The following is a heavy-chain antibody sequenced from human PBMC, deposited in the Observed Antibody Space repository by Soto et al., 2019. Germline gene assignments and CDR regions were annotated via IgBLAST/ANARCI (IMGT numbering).Heavy chain of an antibody. CDR2: ISGSGIST. V-gene: IGHV3-23*01. CDR1: GFTFRSYA. J-gene: IGHJ2*01. Sequence: DVQLLESGGGLVQPGGSLRLSCAASGFTFRSYAMSWVCQAPGKWLEWVSGISGSGISTHYADSVKGRFTVSRDNSKNTLYRQMNSLRAADTAVYNCAKEPVGPDWYFDLWGRGTLVTVSS. CDR3: AKEPVGPDWYFDL.